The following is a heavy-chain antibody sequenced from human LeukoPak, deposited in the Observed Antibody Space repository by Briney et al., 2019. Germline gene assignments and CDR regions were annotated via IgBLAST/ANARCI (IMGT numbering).Heavy chain of an antibody. J-gene: IGHJ4*02. CDR1: EYTFTGYY. V-gene: IGHV1-46*01. CDR2: INPSGGAT. Sequence: ASVKVSCKASEYTFTGYYMHWVRQAPGQGLEWMGIINPSGGATSYAQKFQGRVTLTRDTSTNTVYMELSSLRYEDTAVYFCARATLSDYYFNYWGQGTPVTVSS. CDR3: ARATLSDYYFNY.